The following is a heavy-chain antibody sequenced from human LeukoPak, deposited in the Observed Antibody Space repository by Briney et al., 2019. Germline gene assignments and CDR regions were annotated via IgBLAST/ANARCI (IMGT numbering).Heavy chain of an antibody. CDR3: ARLYCSGGSCYANLDF. CDR2: INQDGSQK. Sequence: GGSLRLSCAASGFPFSSYWMSWVRQAPGKGLEGVANINQDGSQKSYVDSVRGRFTISRDNAENSLYLQMNSLTAEDTAVYYCARLYCSGGSCYANLDFWGQGTLVAVSS. J-gene: IGHJ4*02. V-gene: IGHV3-7*04. D-gene: IGHD2-15*01. CDR1: GFPFSSYW.